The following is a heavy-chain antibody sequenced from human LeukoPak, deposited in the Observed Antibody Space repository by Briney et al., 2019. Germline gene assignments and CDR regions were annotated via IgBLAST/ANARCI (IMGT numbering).Heavy chain of an antibody. CDR3: AKARGYYDSSGYYSPFDY. Sequence: GGSLRLSCAASGFTFSSYAMHWVRQTPGKGLEWVSLISWDGESTYYADSVKGRFTISRDNSKNTLYLQMNSLRAEDTAVYYCAKARGYYDSSGYYSPFDYWGQGTLVTVSS. D-gene: IGHD3-22*01. J-gene: IGHJ4*02. CDR2: ISWDGEST. V-gene: IGHV3-23*01. CDR1: GFTFSSYA.